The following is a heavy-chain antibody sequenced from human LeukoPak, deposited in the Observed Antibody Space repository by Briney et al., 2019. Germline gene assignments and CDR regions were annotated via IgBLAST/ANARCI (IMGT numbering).Heavy chain of an antibody. CDR2: THYSGST. CDR3: ARGNAYNWRFDF. CDR1: GGSISSYY. Sequence: SETLSLTCSVSGGSISSYYWNWIRQPPGKGLQWIGYTHYSGSTNYNPSLKSRVFISVDTSKNQFSLKLSSVTAADTALYYCARGNAYNWRFDFWGQGTLVTVSS. D-gene: IGHD1-1*01. J-gene: IGHJ4*02. V-gene: IGHV4-59*01.